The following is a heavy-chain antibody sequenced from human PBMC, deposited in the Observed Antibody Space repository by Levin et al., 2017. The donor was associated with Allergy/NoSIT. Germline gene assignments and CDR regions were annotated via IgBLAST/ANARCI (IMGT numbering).Heavy chain of an antibody. CDR2: IGTLGDT. Sequence: GESLKISCIASGFTFSIRDMHWVRQVPGKRLEWVAAIGTLGDTYYPVSVKGRFTVSRESAKNSMSLQMDSLRAGDTAMYYCARGGTTRGLYSVLDVWGQGTMVTVSS. CDR3: ARGGTTRGLYSVLDV. CDR1: GFTFSIRD. V-gene: IGHV3-13*01. D-gene: IGHD5/OR15-5a*01. J-gene: IGHJ3*01.